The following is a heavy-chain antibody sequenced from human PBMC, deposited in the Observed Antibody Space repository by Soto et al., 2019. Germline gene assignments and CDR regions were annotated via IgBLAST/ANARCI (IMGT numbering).Heavy chain of an antibody. V-gene: IGHV4-31*03. J-gene: IGHJ6*02. D-gene: IGHD2-21*01. CDR3: AASCVGCGGFNYYGMDV. CDR1: CGAISSGAYY. Sequence: SETLSLTCTFSCGAISSGAYYWSWLRQHPGKGLEWIGYIYYSGSTYYNPSLKSRVTISVDTSKNQFSLKLSSVTAADTAVYYCAASCVGCGGFNYYGMDVWGQGTTVT. CDR2: IYYSGST.